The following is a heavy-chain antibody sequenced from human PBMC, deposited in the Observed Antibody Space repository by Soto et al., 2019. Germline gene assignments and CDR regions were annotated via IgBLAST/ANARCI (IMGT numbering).Heavy chain of an antibody. Sequence: GASVKVSCKASGVTLSDYAFSWVRQAPGQRLEWMGWINAGNGNAKYSQKLQGRVTITRDTSASTAYMELSSLRSEDTAVYYCARAMVATLAFDYWGQGTLVTVSS. D-gene: IGHD5-12*01. CDR1: GVTLSDYA. CDR2: INAGNGNA. J-gene: IGHJ4*02. V-gene: IGHV1-3*01. CDR3: ARAMVATLAFDY.